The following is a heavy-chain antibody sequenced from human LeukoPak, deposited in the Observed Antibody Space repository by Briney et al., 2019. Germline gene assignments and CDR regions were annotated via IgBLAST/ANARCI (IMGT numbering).Heavy chain of an antibody. CDR3: ARVGGGETDPYFDY. J-gene: IGHJ4*02. Sequence: GGSLRLSCAASGFTFSSYEMNWVRQAPGKGLEWVSYISSSGSTIYYADSVKGRFTISRDNAKNSLYLQMNSLRAEDTAVYYCARVGGGETDPYFDYWGQGTLVTVSS. D-gene: IGHD3-16*01. V-gene: IGHV3-48*03. CDR2: ISSSGSTI. CDR1: GFTFSSYE.